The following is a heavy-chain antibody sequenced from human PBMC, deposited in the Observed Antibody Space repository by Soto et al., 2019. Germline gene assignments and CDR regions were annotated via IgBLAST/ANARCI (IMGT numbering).Heavy chain of an antibody. CDR2: ISGSGDST. CDR3: AMGYNYAPFDP. V-gene: IGHV3-23*01. Sequence: PGGSLRLSCAASGFTFSSYAMSWVRQAPGKVLEWVSGISGSGDSTYYADSVKGRFAISRDNSKNRLYMQMNSLRAEDTAVYYCAMGYNYAPFDPWGQGTLVTVSS. J-gene: IGHJ5*02. CDR1: GFTFSSYA. D-gene: IGHD5-18*01.